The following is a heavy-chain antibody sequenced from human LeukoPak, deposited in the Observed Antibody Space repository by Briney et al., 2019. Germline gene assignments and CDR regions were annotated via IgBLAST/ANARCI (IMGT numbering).Heavy chain of an antibody. CDR2: INPSGGST. Sequence: ASVTVSFTASGYTFTSYYMHWVRQAPGQGLEWMGIINPSGGSTSYAQKFQGRVTMTRDTSTSTVYMELSSLRSEDTAVYYCARGSGYDPHFDYWGQGTLVTVSS. J-gene: IGHJ4*02. V-gene: IGHV1-46*01. CDR1: GYTFTSYY. D-gene: IGHD5-12*01. CDR3: ARGSGYDPHFDY.